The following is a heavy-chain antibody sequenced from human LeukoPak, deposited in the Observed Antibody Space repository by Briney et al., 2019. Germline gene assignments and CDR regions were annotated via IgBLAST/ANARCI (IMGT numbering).Heavy chain of an antibody. D-gene: IGHD5-18*01. CDR1: GFTFPPFA. J-gene: IGHJ5*02. CDR2: ISGAGST. CDR3: AKAGRDSYSWFDP. Sequence: GGPLRPSCAASGFTFPPFAMTWVRQAQGKGLEWASTISGAGSTFYADSVKGRFTISRDNSRNTLYLQMNSLRAEDTALYYCAKAGRDSYSWFDPWGQGTLVTVTS. V-gene: IGHV3-23*01.